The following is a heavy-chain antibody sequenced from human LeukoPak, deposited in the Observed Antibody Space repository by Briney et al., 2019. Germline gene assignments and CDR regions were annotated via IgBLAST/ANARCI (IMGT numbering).Heavy chain of an antibody. Sequence: SETLSLTCTVSGGSIRGSSDYWGWIRQSPGKGLERIGSVYYSGSTYYNPSLKSRVSISVDTSKNQFHLRLTSVTAADTAVYYCARNESVLGTTGLNDFFDDWGQGTLVTVSS. J-gene: IGHJ4*02. CDR3: ARNESVLGTTGLNDFFDD. V-gene: IGHV4-39*01. CDR2: VYYSGST. D-gene: IGHD1-26*01. CDR1: GGSIRGSSDY.